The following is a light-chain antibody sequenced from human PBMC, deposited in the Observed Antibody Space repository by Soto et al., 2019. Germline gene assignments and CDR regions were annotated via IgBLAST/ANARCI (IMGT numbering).Light chain of an antibody. CDR1: QDISRW. V-gene: IGKV1-5*01. J-gene: IGKJ4*01. CDR2: DAS. Sequence: DIQMTQSPPTLPASAGDRVTITCRASQDISRWLAWYQQKPGRAPKFLIYDASSLESGVPSRFSGSGSGTEFTLTISNLQPDDFATYYCQQYDNYPLTFGGGTKVDIK. CDR3: QQYDNYPLT.